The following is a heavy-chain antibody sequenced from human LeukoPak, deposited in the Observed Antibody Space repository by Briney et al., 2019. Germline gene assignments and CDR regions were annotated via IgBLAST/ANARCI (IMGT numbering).Heavy chain of an antibody. D-gene: IGHD6-13*01. CDR1: GHTFTGYY. CDR3: ARDPQLSSNFDY. CDR2: INPNSGGT. J-gene: IGHJ4*02. V-gene: IGHV1-2*06. Sequence: GASVKVSCKASGHTFTGYYMHWVRQAPGQGLEWMGRINPNSGGTNYAQKFQGRVTMTRDTSISTAYMELSRLRSDDTAVYYCARDPQLSSNFDYWGQGTLVTVSS.